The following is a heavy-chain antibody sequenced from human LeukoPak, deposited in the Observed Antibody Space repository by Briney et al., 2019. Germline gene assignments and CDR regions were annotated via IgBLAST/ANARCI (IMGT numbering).Heavy chain of an antibody. CDR3: ARVTYYGSGSFRHFDY. V-gene: IGHV4-59*02. CDR1: GGSVSNYY. J-gene: IGHJ4*02. CDR2: SYNSGST. D-gene: IGHD3-10*01. Sequence: SETLSLTCSVSGGSVSNYYWTWIRQPPGKGLEWVGYSYNSGSTNYNPSLKSRVTISVDTSKNQFSLKVNSVTAADTAVYYCARVTYYGSGSFRHFDYWGQGTLVTVSS.